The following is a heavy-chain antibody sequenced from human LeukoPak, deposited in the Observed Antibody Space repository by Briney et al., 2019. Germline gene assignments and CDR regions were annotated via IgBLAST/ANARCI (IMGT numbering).Heavy chain of an antibody. Sequence: GGSLRLSCAAPGFTFSSYDMHWVRQATGKGLEWVSAIGTAGDTYYPGSVKGRFTISRENAKNSLYLQMNSLRAGDTAVYYCARGYVDTAGEDYFDYWGQGTLVTVSS. V-gene: IGHV3-13*01. CDR2: IGTAGDT. J-gene: IGHJ4*02. D-gene: IGHD5-18*01. CDR1: GFTFSSYD. CDR3: ARGYVDTAGEDYFDY.